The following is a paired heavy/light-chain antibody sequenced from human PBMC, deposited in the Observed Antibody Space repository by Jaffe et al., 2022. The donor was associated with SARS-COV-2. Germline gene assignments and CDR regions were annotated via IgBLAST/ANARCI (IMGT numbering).Heavy chain of an antibody. V-gene: IGHV3-64*02. CDR1: GFTFSTFD. J-gene: IGHJ4*02. CDR3: ARVSQGGLDY. D-gene: IGHD3-16*01. Sequence: EVQLVESGEGLVQPGGSLRLSCAASGFTFSTFDMHWARQAPGKGLEYVSAITSNGGRTYYADSVKGRFTISRDNSKNTLYLQMGSLRAEDMAVYYCARVSQGGLDYWGQGALVTVSS. CDR2: ITSNGGRT.
Light chain of an antibody. Sequence: DVVLTQSPLSLPVTLGQPASISCRSSQGLVYSNGKTYLNWLQQRPGHSPRRLIYEASKRDPGVPDRFSGSGSGTYFTLKISRVEAEDVGVYYCMQGTHWPFTFGQGTKLEI. CDR3: MQGTHWPFT. J-gene: IGKJ2*01. CDR1: QGLVYSNGKTY. CDR2: EAS. V-gene: IGKV2-30*01.